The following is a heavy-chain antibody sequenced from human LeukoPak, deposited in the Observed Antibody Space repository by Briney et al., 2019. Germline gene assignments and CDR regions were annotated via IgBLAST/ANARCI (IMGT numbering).Heavy chain of an antibody. CDR1: GFTFSTYI. V-gene: IGHV3-21*01. CDR3: ARDFYDTSGYYYDY. D-gene: IGHD3-22*01. CDR2: ISGSSSYK. J-gene: IGHJ4*02. Sequence: GGSLRLSCAASGFTFSTYIMHWVRQAPGKGLEWVSSISGSSSYKYYADSVKGRFTISRDNAKNSLYLQMNSLRAEDTAVYYCARDFYDTSGYYYDYWGQGTLVTVSS.